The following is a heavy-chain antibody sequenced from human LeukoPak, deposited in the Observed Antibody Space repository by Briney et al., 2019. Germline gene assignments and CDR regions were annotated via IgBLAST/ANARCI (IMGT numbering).Heavy chain of an antibody. CDR1: GYTFTGYY. J-gene: IGHJ4*02. V-gene: IGHV1-2*02. Sequence: EASVKVSCKASGYTFTGYYMHWVRQAPGQGLEWMGWINPNSGGTNYAQKFQGRVTMTRDTSISTAYMELSRLRSDDTAVYYCARAALYCSSTSCPADYWGQGTLVTVSS. CDR3: ARAALYCSSTSCPADY. CDR2: INPNSGGT. D-gene: IGHD2-2*01.